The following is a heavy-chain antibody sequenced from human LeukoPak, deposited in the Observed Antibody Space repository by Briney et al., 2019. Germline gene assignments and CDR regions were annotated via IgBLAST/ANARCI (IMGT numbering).Heavy chain of an antibody. V-gene: IGHV4-34*01. J-gene: IGHJ1*01. CDR3: ARGRDTAMVEH. D-gene: IGHD5-18*01. CDR2: INHSGST. CDR1: GGSFSGYY. Sequence: SETLSLTGAVYGGSFSGYYWSWIRQPPGKGLEWVGEINHSGSTNYNPSLKSRVTISVDTSKNQFSLKLSSVTAADTAVYYCARGRDTAMVEHWGQGTLVTVSS.